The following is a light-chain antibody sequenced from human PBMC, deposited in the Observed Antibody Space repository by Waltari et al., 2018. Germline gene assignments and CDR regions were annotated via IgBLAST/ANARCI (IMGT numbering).Light chain of an antibody. CDR2: GAS. CDR1: QSVSSY. CDR3: QQRSNWPLT. V-gene: IGKV3-11*01. Sequence: EIVLTQSPDTLSLSPGERATLSCRASQSVSSYLAWYQQKRGQAPRLLIYGASNRATGIPSRFSGSGSGPGFTLTISTLEPEDFAVYDCQQRSNWPLTFGGGTKVEIK. J-gene: IGKJ4*01.